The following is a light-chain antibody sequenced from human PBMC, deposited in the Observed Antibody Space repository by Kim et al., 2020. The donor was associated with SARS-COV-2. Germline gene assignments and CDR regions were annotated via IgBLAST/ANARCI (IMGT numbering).Light chain of an antibody. V-gene: IGLV2-14*01. CDR2: DVN. J-gene: IGLJ1*01. CDR1: SSDVGAYNY. Sequence: QSALTQPASVSGSPGQSITISCTGTSSDVGAYNYVSWYQQHPGKAPNLMIFDVNQRPSGLSDRFSGSKSGNTASLTISGLQAEDEADYYCISYASTRSYVFGTGTKVTVL. CDR3: ISYASTRSYV.